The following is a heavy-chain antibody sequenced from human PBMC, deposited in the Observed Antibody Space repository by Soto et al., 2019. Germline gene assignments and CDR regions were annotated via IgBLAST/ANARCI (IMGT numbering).Heavy chain of an antibody. Sequence: SETLSLTCTVSGGSISRYYWSWIRQPPGKGLEWIGYMYNTGRTVYNPSFKSRVTISVDTSKNQFSLKLSSVTAADTAVYYCARELFGRSVWFDPWGQGTLVTVSS. CDR1: GGSISRYY. J-gene: IGHJ5*02. CDR3: ARELFGRSVWFDP. V-gene: IGHV4-59*01. D-gene: IGHD3-10*01. CDR2: MYNTGRT.